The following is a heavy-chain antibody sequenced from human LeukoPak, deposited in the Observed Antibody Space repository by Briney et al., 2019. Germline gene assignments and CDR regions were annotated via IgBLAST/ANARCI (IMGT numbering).Heavy chain of an antibody. J-gene: IGHJ5*02. CDR1: GXTFSSYS. Sequence: GGSLRLSCAGSGXTFSSYSMNWVRQAPGKGLEWVSSISSSSNYIYYADSVKGRFTISRDNAKNSLSLQMNSLRAEDTAVYYCARGTAAAAWFDPWGQGTLVTVSS. D-gene: IGHD6-13*01. CDR2: ISSSSNYI. CDR3: ARGTAAAAWFDP. V-gene: IGHV3-21*01.